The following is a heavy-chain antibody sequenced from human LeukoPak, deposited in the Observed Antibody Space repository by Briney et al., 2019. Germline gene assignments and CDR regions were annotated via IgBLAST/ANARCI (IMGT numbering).Heavy chain of an antibody. CDR3: ARVGYGDYFDY. CDR1: GFALSSYW. D-gene: IGHD4-17*01. CDR2: IKQDGSEK. Sequence: GGSLRLSRAASGFALSSYWMSGVPQAPGKGLEWGANIKQDGSEKYYVDSVKGRFTISRDNAKNSLYLQMNSLRAEDTAVYYCARVGYGDYFDYWGQGTVVTVSS. J-gene: IGHJ4*02. V-gene: IGHV3-7*01.